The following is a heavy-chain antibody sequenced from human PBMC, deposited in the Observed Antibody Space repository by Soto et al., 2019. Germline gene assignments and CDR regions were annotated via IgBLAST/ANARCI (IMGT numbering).Heavy chain of an antibody. Sequence: QVQLVQSGAEVKKPGASVKVSCKASGYTFTSYGISWVRQAPGQGLEWMGGISAYNGNTNSAQKLQGRVTMTTDTSTSTAYMELRSLRSDATAVYYCERDPTGGWQQLSWFDPWGQGTLVTVSS. D-gene: IGHD6-13*01. CDR2: ISAYNGNT. V-gene: IGHV1-18*04. CDR3: ERDPTGGWQQLSWFDP. CDR1: GYTFTSYG. J-gene: IGHJ5*02.